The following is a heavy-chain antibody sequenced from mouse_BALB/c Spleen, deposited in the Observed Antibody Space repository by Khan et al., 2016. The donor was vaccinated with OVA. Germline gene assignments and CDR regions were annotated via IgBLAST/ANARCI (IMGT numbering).Heavy chain of an antibody. V-gene: IGHV1-77*01. CDR2: IYPGSGST. CDR3: GKIFEGSSYAMDY. Sequence: QVQLQQSGPELVKPGASVKMSCKTSGYTFTDYDIRWVKQRTGQGLEWIGEIYPGSGSTYYNEKFKGKATLTADKSSNTAYMQLSSLTSEDSAVYCCGKIFEGSSYAMDYWGQGTAVTVSS. CDR1: GYTFTDYD. J-gene: IGHJ4*01. D-gene: IGHD1-3*01.